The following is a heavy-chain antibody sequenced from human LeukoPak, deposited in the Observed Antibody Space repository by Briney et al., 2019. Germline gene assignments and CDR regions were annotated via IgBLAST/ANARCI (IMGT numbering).Heavy chain of an antibody. CDR3: ARGQLRYFDWLFTYYYYGMDV. V-gene: IGHV1-8*01. Sequence: ASVKVSCTASGYTFTSYDINWVRQATGQGLEWMGWMNPNSGNTGYAQKFQGRVTMTRNTSISTAYTELSSLRSEDTAVYYCARGQLRYFDWLFTYYYYGMDVWGQGTTVTVSS. J-gene: IGHJ6*02. CDR1: GYTFTSYD. D-gene: IGHD3-9*01. CDR2: MNPNSGNT.